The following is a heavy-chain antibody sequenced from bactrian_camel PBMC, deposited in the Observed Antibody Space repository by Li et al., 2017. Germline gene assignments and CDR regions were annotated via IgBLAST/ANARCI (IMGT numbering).Heavy chain of an antibody. J-gene: IGHJ4*01. V-gene: IGHV3S1*01. Sequence: HVQLVESGGGSVQAGESLRLSCTASGLRIATYCMGWFRQAPGKEHEGVAFIITTSGGTSYGSSVKGRFTISRDNARNTLYLQMNGLKPEDTAMYYCAGTSRGGAWDRSQTYNYWGQGTQVTVS. CDR2: IITTSGGT. D-gene: IGHD2*01. CDR3: AGTSRGGAWDRSQTYNY. CDR1: GLRIATYC.